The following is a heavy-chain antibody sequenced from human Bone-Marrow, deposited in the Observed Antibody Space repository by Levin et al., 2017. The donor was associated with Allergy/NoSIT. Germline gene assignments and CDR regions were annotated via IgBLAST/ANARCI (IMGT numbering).Heavy chain of an antibody. D-gene: IGHD4-17*01. CDR2: ISSSGSTI. CDR3: ARDDVYGDYYFDY. J-gene: IGHJ4*02. V-gene: IGHV3-48*03. CDR1: GFTFSSYE. Sequence: GGSLRLSCAASGFTFSSYEMNWVRQAPGKGLEWVSYISSSGSTIYYADSVKGRFTISRDNTKNSLFLQMNGLRAEDTAVYYCARDDVYGDYYFDYWGQGTLVTVSS.